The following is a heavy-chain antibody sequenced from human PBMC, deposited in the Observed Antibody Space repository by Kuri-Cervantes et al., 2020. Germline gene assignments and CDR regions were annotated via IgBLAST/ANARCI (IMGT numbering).Heavy chain of an antibody. CDR1: GCTFSSYA. J-gene: IGHJ4*02. CDR3: ARGSTSPSDYYDCIGCPFDY. V-gene: IGHV1-69*13. D-gene: IGHD3-22*01. CDR2: IIPIFGTA. Sequence: SVKVSCKASGCTFSSYAISWVRQAPGKGLEWMGGIIPIFGTANYAQKFQGRVTITADESTGTAYMELSSLRSEDTAVYYCARGSTSPSDYYDCIGCPFDYWGQGTLVTVSS.